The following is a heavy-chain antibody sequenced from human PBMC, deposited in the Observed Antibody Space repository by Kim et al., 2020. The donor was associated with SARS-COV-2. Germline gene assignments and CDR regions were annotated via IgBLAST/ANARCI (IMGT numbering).Heavy chain of an antibody. CDR3: ASIYCSGGSCYSQSPGLLLDYYYYGMDV. J-gene: IGHJ6*02. Sequence: GGSLRLSCAASGFTFSSYAMHWVRQAPGKGLEWVAVISYDGSNKYYADSVKGRFTISRDNSKNTLYLQMNSLRAEDTAVYYCASIYCSGGSCYSQSPGLLLDYYYYGMDVWGQGTTVTVSS. D-gene: IGHD2-15*01. CDR2: ISYDGSNK. V-gene: IGHV3-30*04. CDR1: GFTFSSYA.